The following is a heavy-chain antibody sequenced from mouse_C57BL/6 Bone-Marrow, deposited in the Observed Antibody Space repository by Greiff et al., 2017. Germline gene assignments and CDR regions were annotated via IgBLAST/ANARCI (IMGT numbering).Heavy chain of an antibody. CDR2: IWGDGCT. V-gene: IGHV2-3*01. Sequence: VKLMESGPGLVAPSQSLSITCTVSGFSLTSYGVSWVRQPPGKGLEWLGVIWGDGCTNYHSALISRLSISKDNSKSQVFLKLNRLQTDDTATYYCAKEGNWDWYFDVWGTGTTVTVSS. J-gene: IGHJ1*03. CDR3: AKEGNWDWYFDV. CDR1: GFSLTSYG. D-gene: IGHD4-1*01.